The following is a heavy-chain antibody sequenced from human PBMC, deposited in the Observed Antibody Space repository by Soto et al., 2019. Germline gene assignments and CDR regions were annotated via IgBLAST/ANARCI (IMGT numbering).Heavy chain of an antibody. V-gene: IGHV4-31*03. D-gene: IGHD3-3*01. Sequence: PSETLSLTCTVSGGSISSGGYYWSWIRRHPGKGLEWIGYIYYSGSTYYNPSLKSRVTISVDTSKNQFSLELSSLRSEDTAVYYCARDGFITIFGVVTPYYYYGMDDWGQGTTVTVSS. CDR1: GGSISSGGYY. J-gene: IGHJ6*02. CDR2: IYYSGST. CDR3: ARDGFITIFGVVTPYYYYGMDD.